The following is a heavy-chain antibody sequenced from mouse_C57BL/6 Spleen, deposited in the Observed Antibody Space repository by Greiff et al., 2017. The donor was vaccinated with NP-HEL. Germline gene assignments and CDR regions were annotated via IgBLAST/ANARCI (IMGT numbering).Heavy chain of an antibody. CDR1: GYTFTSYW. Sequence: QVQLQQSGAELAKPGASVKLSCKASGYTFTSYWMHWVKQRPGQGLEWIGYINPSSGYTKYNQKFKDKAILTADKSSSTAYMQLSSLTYEDSAVYYCARYTTVVATYWYFDVWGTGTTVTVSS. V-gene: IGHV1-7*01. D-gene: IGHD1-1*01. J-gene: IGHJ1*03. CDR2: INPSSGYT. CDR3: ARYTTVVATYWYFDV.